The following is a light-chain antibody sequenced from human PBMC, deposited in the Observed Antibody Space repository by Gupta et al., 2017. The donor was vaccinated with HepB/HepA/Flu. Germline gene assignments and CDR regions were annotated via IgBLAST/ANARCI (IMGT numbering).Light chain of an antibody. Sequence: SSELPQDPAVSVALGQTVKITCQGDSLRSYFASWFQQRPVQAPVLVFYGKNNRPSGIPDRFSGSGSGDTASLTITGAQAEDEADYYCHSRDTSSNRGVFGGGTTLTVL. V-gene: IGLV3-19*01. CDR1: SLRSYF. CDR3: HSRDTSSNRGV. J-gene: IGLJ3*02. CDR2: GKN.